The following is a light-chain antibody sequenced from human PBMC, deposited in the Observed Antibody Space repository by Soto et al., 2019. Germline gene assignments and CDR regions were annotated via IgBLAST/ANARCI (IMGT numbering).Light chain of an antibody. CDR2: SDY. CDR1: SSNIGSNT. J-gene: IGLJ1*01. Sequence: QSVLTQPPSASGTPGQSVTISCSGSSSNIGSNTVNWYQQLPGTAPKLLIYSDYQRPSGVPDRFSGSRSGISVSLAISGLQSDDEADYFCAVWDGSLNAYVFGIGTKLTVL. CDR3: AVWDGSLNAYV. V-gene: IGLV1-44*01.